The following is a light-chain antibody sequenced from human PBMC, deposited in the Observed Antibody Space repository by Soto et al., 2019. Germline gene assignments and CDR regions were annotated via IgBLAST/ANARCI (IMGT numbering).Light chain of an antibody. Sequence: LTQPASVSVSPGQSLTISCTGTTSDIGFYDYVSWYQQYPGKAPKLLIYGVTIRPSGISNRFSGSKSGSTASLTISGLRDEDDADYYCNSYSDGHFYVFGTGATVTXL. J-gene: IGLJ1*01. V-gene: IGLV2-14*01. CDR1: TSDIGFYDY. CDR3: NSYSDGHFYV. CDR2: GVT.